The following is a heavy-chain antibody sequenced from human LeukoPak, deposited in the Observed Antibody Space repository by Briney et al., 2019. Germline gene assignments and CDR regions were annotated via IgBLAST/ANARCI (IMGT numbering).Heavy chain of an antibody. Sequence: PSETLSLTCTVSGDSISSGGYYWSWIRQHPGKGLEWIGCIYYSGTTYYHPSLTSRVAISVDTSKNQFSLKLSSVTAADTAVYYCARSGTVTTWNYWGQGTLVTVSS. CDR1: GDSISSGGYY. J-gene: IGHJ4*02. CDR2: IYYSGTT. V-gene: IGHV4-31*03. D-gene: IGHD4-17*01. CDR3: ARSGTVTTWNY.